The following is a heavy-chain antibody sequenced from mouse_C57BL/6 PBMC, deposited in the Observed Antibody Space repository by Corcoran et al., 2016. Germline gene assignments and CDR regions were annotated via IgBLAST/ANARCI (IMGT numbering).Heavy chain of an antibody. D-gene: IGHD1-1*01. CDR2: INPNNGGT. CDR1: GYTFTDYN. Sequence: EVQLQQSGPELVKPGASVKIPCKASGYTFTDYNMDWVKQSHGKSLEWIGDINPNNGGTIYNQKFKGKATLTVDKSSSTAYMELRSLTSEDTAVYYCATSSSYWYFDAWGTGTTVTVSS. CDR3: ATSSSYWYFDA. J-gene: IGHJ1*03. V-gene: IGHV1-18*01.